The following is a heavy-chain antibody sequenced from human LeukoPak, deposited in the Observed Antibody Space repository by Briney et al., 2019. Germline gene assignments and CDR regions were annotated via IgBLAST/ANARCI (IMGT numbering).Heavy chain of an antibody. CDR3: ARRRYSSGWYDGGINFDY. Sequence: PGESLKISCKGSGYSFTSYWIGWVCQMPGKGLEWMGIIYPGDSDTRYSPSFQGQVTISADKSISTAYLQWSSLKASDTAMYYCARRRYSSGWYDGGINFDYWGQGTLVTVSS. CDR1: GYSFTSYW. CDR2: IYPGDSDT. J-gene: IGHJ4*02. D-gene: IGHD6-19*01. V-gene: IGHV5-51*01.